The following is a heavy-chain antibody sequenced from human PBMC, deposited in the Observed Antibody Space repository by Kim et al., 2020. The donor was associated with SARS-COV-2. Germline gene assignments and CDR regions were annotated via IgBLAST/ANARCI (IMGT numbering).Heavy chain of an antibody. Sequence: GGSLRLSCAASGFTFSSFNMNWVRQPPGKGLEWVSSISISSYIYYADSVKGRFTISRDNAKNSLFLQMNSLRAEDTAGYYCARGLVWFGESRGGRGTLVTVSS. J-gene: IGHJ4*02. CDR1: GFTFSSFN. D-gene: IGHD3-10*01. V-gene: IGHV3-21*01. CDR3: ARGLVWFGESR. CDR2: ISISSYI.